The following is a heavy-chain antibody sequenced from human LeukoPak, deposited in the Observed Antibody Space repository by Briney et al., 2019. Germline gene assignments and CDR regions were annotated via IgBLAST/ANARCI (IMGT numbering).Heavy chain of an antibody. CDR3: ARFWSGPSHYYYGMDV. V-gene: IGHV1-18*01. CDR2: ISAYNGNT. D-gene: IGHD3-3*01. J-gene: IGHJ6*02. CDR1: GYTFTSYG. Sequence: GASVKVSCKASGYTFTSYGISWVRQAPGQGLEWMGWISAYNGNTNYAQKLQGRVTMTTDTSTSTAYMELRSLRSDDTAVYYCARFWSGPSHYYYGMDVWGQGTTVTVSS.